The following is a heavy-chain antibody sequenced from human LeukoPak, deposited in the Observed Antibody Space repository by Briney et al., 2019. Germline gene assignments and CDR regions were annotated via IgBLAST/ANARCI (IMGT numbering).Heavy chain of an antibody. CDR1: GFTFSSYA. J-gene: IGHJ4*02. Sequence: PGGSLRLSCAASGFTFSSYAMSCVRQAPGKGLEWVSAISGSGGSTYYADSVKGRFTISRDNSKNTLYLQMSSLGAVYLAVYYCAEGGSLVPAAPFDYWGQGTLVTVSS. CDR2: ISGSGGST. V-gene: IGHV3-23*01. D-gene: IGHD2-2*01. CDR3: AEGGSLVPAAPFDY.